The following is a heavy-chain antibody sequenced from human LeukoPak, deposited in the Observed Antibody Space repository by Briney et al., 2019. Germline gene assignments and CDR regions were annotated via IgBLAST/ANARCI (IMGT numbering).Heavy chain of an antibody. J-gene: IGHJ4*02. CDR1: GGPISSGDYY. Sequence: SQTLSLTCTVSGGPISSGDYYWSWIRQPPGKGLEWIGYIYYSGSTYYNPSLKSRVTISVDTSKNQFSLKLSSVTAADTAVYYCAGDRGSGYFFDYWGQGTLVTVSS. CDR3: AGDRGSGYFFDY. V-gene: IGHV4-30-4*08. CDR2: IYYSGST. D-gene: IGHD3-22*01.